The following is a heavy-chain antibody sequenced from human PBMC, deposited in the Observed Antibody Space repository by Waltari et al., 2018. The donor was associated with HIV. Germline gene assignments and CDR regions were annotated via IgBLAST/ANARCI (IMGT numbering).Heavy chain of an antibody. CDR1: GFTFSSYG. CDR2: ISYDGSNK. J-gene: IGHJ6*02. V-gene: IGHV3-30*18. D-gene: IGHD5-18*01. CDR3: ANVDTAMVNVYYYGMDV. Sequence: QVQLVESGGGVVQPGRSLRLSCAASGFTFSSYGMHWVRQAPGKGLEWVAVISYDGSNKYYADSVKGRFTISRDNSKNTLYLQMNSLRAEDTAVYYCANVDTAMVNVYYYGMDVWGQGTTVTVSS.